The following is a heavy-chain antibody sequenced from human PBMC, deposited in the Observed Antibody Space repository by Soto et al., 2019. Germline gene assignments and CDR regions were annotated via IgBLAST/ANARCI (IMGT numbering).Heavy chain of an antibody. V-gene: IGHV1-2*02. Sequence: ASVKVSCKASGYTCTGYYMHWVRQAPGQGLEWMGGINPNSGGTNYAQKFQGRVTMTRDTSISTAYMELSRLRSDDTAVYYCARDLICSGGSCYLAGYYYYGMDVWGQGTTVTVSS. CDR1: GYTCTGYY. CDR3: ARDLICSGGSCYLAGYYYYGMDV. CDR2: INPNSGGT. D-gene: IGHD2-15*01. J-gene: IGHJ6*02.